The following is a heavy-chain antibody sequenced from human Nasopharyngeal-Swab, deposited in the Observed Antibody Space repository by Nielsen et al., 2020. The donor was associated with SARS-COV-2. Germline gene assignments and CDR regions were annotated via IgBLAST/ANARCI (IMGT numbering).Heavy chain of an antibody. J-gene: IGHJ6*02. V-gene: IGHV1-8*01. CDR2: MNPNSGNT. D-gene: IGHD6-19*01. Sequence: WVRQAPGQGLKWMGWMNPNSGNTGYAQKFQGRVTMTRNTSISTAYMELSSLRSEDTAVYYCARGLYSSGFSYYYYGMDVWGQGTTVTVSS. CDR3: ARGLYSSGFSYYYYGMDV.